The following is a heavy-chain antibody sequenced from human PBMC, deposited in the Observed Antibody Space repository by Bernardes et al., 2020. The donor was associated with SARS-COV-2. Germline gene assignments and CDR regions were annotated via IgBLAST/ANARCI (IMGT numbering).Heavy chain of an antibody. J-gene: IGHJ3*02. Sequence: SETLYLTCTVSGGSISSSSYYWGWIRQPPGKGLEWIGSIYYSGSTYYNPSLKSRVTISVDTSKNQFSLKLSSVTAADTAVYYCASAVQYCSGGSCGAFDIWGQGTMVTVSS. CDR2: IYYSGST. D-gene: IGHD2-15*01. CDR1: GGSISSSSYY. CDR3: ASAVQYCSGGSCGAFDI. V-gene: IGHV4-39*01.